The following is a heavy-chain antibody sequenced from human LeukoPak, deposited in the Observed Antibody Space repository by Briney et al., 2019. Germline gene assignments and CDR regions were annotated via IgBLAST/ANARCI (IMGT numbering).Heavy chain of an antibody. V-gene: IGHV3-23*01. CDR2: ISGSGGST. CDR1: GFTFSSYA. CDR3: AKDAPGIAVAGTGWFDP. Sequence: PGGSLRLSCAASGFTFSSYAMSWVRQAPVKGLEWVSAISGSGGSTYYADSVKGRFTISRDNSKNTLYLQMNSLRAEDTAVYYCAKDAPGIAVAGTGWFDPWGQGTLVTVSS. D-gene: IGHD6-19*01. J-gene: IGHJ5*02.